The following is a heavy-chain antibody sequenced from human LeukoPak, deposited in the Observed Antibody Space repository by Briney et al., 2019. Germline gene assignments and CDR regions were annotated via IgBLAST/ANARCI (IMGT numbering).Heavy chain of an antibody. J-gene: IGHJ4*02. V-gene: IGHV3-30*02. CDR2: IRYDGSNK. Sequence: PGGSPRLSCAASGFTFSSYGMHWVRQAPGKGLEWVAFIRYDGSNKYYADSVKGRFTISRDNSKNTLYLQMNSLRAGDTAVYYCAKVMRGFWSGYDYFDYWGQGTLVTVSS. CDR3: AKVMRGFWSGYDYFDY. CDR1: GFTFSSYG. D-gene: IGHD3-3*01.